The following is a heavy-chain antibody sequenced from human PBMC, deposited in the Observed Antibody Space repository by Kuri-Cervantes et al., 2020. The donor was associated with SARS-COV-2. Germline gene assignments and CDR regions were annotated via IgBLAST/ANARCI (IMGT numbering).Heavy chain of an antibody. CDR2: IYTSGST. CDR1: GGSISSGNYA. D-gene: IGHD3-16*02. V-gene: IGHV4-61*02. CDR3: ARDPLGITFGGVIVDAFDI. Sequence: SETLSLTCTVSGGSISSGNYAWNWIRQPPGKGLEWIGRIYTSGSTNYNPSLKSRVAMSVDTSKNQFSLKLSSVTAADTAVYYCARDPLGITFGGVIVDAFDIWGQGTMVTVSS. J-gene: IGHJ3*02.